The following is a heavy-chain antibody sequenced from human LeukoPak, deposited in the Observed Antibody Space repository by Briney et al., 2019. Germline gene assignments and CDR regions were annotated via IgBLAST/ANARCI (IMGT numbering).Heavy chain of an antibody. V-gene: IGHV4-34*01. Sequence: PSETLSLTCAVYGGSFSGYYWSWIRQPSGKGLEWIGEINHSGSTNYNPSLKSRVTISVDTSKNQFSLKLSSVTAADTAVYYCARGPGRITIFGVVIPAHFDYWGQGTLVTVSS. CDR2: INHSGST. CDR1: GGSFSGYY. J-gene: IGHJ4*02. CDR3: ARGPGRITIFGVVIPAHFDY. D-gene: IGHD3-3*01.